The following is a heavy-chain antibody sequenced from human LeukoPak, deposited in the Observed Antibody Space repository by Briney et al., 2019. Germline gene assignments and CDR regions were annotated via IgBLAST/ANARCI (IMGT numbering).Heavy chain of an antibody. Sequence: GGSLRLSCAASGFTFSSYAMSWVRQAPGKGLEWVSAISGSGGSTYYADSVKGRFTISRDNSKNTLYLQMNSLRAEDTAVYYCAKRGLLWFGELFGGIDHWGQGTLVTVSS. D-gene: IGHD3-10*01. CDR2: ISGSGGST. CDR1: GFTFSSYA. J-gene: IGHJ4*02. V-gene: IGHV3-23*01. CDR3: AKRGLLWFGELFGGIDH.